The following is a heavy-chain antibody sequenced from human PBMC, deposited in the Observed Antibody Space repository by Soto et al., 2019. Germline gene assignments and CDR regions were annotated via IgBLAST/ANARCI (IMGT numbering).Heavy chain of an antibody. D-gene: IGHD3-3*01. CDR2: IIPIFGTA. CDR1: GGTFSSYA. J-gene: IGHJ6*02. CDR3: ARAPLPLEWLSMDV. Sequence: SVKVSCKASGGTFSSYAISWVRQALGQGLEWMGGIIPIFGTANYAQKFQGRVTITADKSTSTAYMELSSLRSEDTAVYYCARAPLPLEWLSMDVWGQGTTVTVSS. V-gene: IGHV1-69*06.